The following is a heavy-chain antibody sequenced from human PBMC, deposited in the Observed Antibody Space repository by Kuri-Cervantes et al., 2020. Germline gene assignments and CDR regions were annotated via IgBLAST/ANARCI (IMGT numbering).Heavy chain of an antibody. CDR3: AREARDGYSSSWYVDY. J-gene: IGHJ4*02. D-gene: IGHD6-13*01. CDR1: GDSISNYY. Sequence: SETLSLTCTVSGDSISNYYWSWIRQPPGEALEWIGYIYYSGSTNYNPSLKSRVTISVDKSKNQFSLKLSSVTAADTAVYYCAREARDGYSSSWYVDYWGQGTLVTVSS. CDR2: IYYSGST. V-gene: IGHV4-59*12.